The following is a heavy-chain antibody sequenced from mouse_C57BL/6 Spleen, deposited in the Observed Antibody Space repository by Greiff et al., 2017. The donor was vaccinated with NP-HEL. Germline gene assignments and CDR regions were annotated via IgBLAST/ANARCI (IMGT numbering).Heavy chain of an antibody. J-gene: IGHJ4*01. CDR1: GYTFTSYW. V-gene: IGHV1-53*01. CDR3: ARGGLRRVYAMDY. D-gene: IGHD2-4*01. CDR2: INPSNGGT. Sequence: VQLQQPGTELVKPGASVKLSCKASGYTFTSYWMHWVKQRPGQGLEWIGNINPSNGGTNYNEKFKSKATLTVDKSSSTAYMQLSSLTSEDSAVYYCARGGLRRVYAMDYWGQGTSVTVSS.